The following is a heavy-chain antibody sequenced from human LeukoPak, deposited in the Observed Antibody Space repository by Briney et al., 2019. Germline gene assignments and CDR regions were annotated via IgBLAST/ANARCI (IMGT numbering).Heavy chain of an antibody. CDR1: GLTVSNTY. V-gene: IGHV3-66*04. CDR3: ARHDSVLRWCMNV. J-gene: IGHJ6*02. Sequence: GGSLRLSCAASGLTVSNTYMSWVRQAPGKGLEWVSVIYSGGRTFYADSVKGRFTISRDGSTNSLTLQMNSLRVEDTAVYYCARHDSVLRWCMNVWGLGTTVIVSS. D-gene: IGHD2-15*01. CDR2: IYSGGRT.